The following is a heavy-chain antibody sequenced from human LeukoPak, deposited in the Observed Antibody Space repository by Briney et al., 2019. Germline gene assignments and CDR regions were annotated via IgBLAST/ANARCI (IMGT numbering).Heavy chain of an antibody. CDR1: GGSISSYY. Sequence: SETLSLTCTVSGGSISSYYWSWIRQPAGKGLEWIGRIYTSGSTNYNPSLKSRVTMSVDTFKNQFSLKLSSVTAADTAVYYCAREALYYDSSGAFDIWGQGTMVTVSS. J-gene: IGHJ3*02. V-gene: IGHV4-4*07. CDR2: IYTSGST. CDR3: AREALYYDSSGAFDI. D-gene: IGHD3-22*01.